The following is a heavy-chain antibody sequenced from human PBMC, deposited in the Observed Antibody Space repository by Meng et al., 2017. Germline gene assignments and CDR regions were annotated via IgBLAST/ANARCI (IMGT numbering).Heavy chain of an antibody. CDR3: ARDQVTMVRGVITYDDYYSMDV. V-gene: IGHV3-23*01. D-gene: IGHD3-10*01. CDR2: ISGSGGST. Sequence: GESLKISCAASGFTFSSSAMSWVRQAPGKGLEWVSAISGSGGSTYYADSVKGRFTISRDKSKNTLYMQMNSLRAENKTVYYSARDQVTMVRGVITYDDYYSMDVWGQGTTVTASS. CDR1: GFTFSSSA. J-gene: IGHJ6*02.